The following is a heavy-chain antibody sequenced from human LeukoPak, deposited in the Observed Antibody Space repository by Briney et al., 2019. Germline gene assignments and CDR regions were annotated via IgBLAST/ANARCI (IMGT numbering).Heavy chain of an antibody. J-gene: IGHJ5*02. CDR2: INPSGGST. D-gene: IGHD6-13*01. Sequence: VASVKVSCKASGYTFTSYYMHWVRQAPGQGLEWMGLINPSGGSTSYAQKFQGRVTMTRDTSSSTIYMELSSLRSEDTAVYYCARDKTDSSTYSWFDPWGQGTLVTVSS. CDR1: GYTFTSYY. CDR3: ARDKTDSSTYSWFDP. V-gene: IGHV1-46*01.